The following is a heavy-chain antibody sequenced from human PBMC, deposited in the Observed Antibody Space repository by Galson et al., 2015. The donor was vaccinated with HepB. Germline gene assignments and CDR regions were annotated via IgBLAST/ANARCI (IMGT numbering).Heavy chain of an antibody. CDR2: ISGSGGST. CDR3: AKDSTSSFAY. V-gene: IGHV3-23*01. CDR1: GLSFITYA. D-gene: IGHD6-6*01. J-gene: IGHJ4*02. Sequence: SLRLSCAASGLSFITYAMNWVRQAPGTGLEWVSVISGSGGSTYYADSVKGRFTVSRDNSKNTLYLQMNSLRAEDTAVYYCAKDSTSSFAYWGQGTLVTVSS.